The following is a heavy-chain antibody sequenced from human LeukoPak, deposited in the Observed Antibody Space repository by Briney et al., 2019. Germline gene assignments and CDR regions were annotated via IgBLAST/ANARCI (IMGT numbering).Heavy chain of an antibody. V-gene: IGHV3-64D*06. Sequence: PGGFLRLSCSASGFTFSSYAMNWVRQAPGKGLEYVSAITSNGGSTYYADSVKGRFTISRDNSKNTLYLQMSSLRAEDTAVYYCVKGRCRSSSCYGGDYWGQGTLVTVSS. CDR3: VKGRCRSSSCYGGDY. J-gene: IGHJ4*02. CDR2: ITSNGGST. CDR1: GFTFSSYA. D-gene: IGHD2-2*01.